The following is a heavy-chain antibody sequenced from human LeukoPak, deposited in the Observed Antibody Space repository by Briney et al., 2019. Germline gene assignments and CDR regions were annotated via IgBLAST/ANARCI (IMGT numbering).Heavy chain of an antibody. CDR2: INTYNGNT. CDR3: ARRGRIVMVTAIPKGDAFDI. D-gene: IGHD2-21*02. CDR1: GYTFSRYG. Sequence: ASVKVSCKASGYTFSRYGISWVRQAPGQGLEWMGWINTYNGNTNYGQKFQGRVTMTTDTSTSTAYMELRSLRSDDTAVYYCARRGRIVMVTAIPKGDAFDIWGQGTMVTVSS. J-gene: IGHJ3*02. V-gene: IGHV1-18*01.